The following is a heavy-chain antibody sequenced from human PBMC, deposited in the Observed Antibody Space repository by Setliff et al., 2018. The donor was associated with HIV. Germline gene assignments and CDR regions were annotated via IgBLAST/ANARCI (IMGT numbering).Heavy chain of an antibody. CDR1: GGSFSGYY. CDR2: INHSGST. V-gene: IGHV4-34*01. Sequence: PSETLSLTCAVYGGSFSGYYWSWIRQPPGKGLEWIGEINHSGSTNYNPSLKSRVTVSVDSSKNQLSLRLTSVTAADTAVYFCARSSAAGGGWFGELWITYYFDSWGQGTLVTVSS. D-gene: IGHD3-10*01. J-gene: IGHJ4*02. CDR3: ARSSAAGGGWFGELWITYYFDS.